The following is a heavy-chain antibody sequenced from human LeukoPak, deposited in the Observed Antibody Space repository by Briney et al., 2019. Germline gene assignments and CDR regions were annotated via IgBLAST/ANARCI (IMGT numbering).Heavy chain of an antibody. J-gene: IGHJ6*03. CDR1: GYTLTELS. CDR3: ATYPRPGVVAHYYYYYMDV. Sequence: VASVKVSCKVSGYTLTELSMHWVRQAPGKGLEWMGGFDPEDGETIYAQKFQGRVTMTEDTSTDTAYMELSSLRSEDTAVYYCATYPRPGVVAHYYYYYMDVWGKGTTVTVSS. V-gene: IGHV1-24*01. CDR2: FDPEDGET. D-gene: IGHD3-3*01.